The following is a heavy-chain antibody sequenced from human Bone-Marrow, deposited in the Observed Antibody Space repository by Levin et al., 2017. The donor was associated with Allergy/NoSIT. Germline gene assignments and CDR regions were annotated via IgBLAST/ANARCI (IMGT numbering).Heavy chain of an antibody. Sequence: RSGGSLRLSCAASGFTFSGYWMHWVRQAPGKGLVWVTRLNPDGRTTNYADSVKGRFTISRDNVKNTLFLQMDSLRVEDTAVYYCARDPGAERGMNDALDIWGQGTMVTVSS. CDR3: ARDPGAERGMNDALDI. V-gene: IGHV3-74*01. CDR1: GFTFSGYW. CDR2: LNPDGRTT. D-gene: IGHD4/OR15-4a*01. J-gene: IGHJ3*02.